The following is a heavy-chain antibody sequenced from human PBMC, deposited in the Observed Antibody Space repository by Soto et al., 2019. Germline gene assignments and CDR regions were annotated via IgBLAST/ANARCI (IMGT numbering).Heavy chain of an antibody. CDR3: ARGLLQNWFDP. D-gene: IGHD1-26*01. V-gene: IGHV4-31*03. CDR2: IYYSGST. CDR1: GGSISSGGDY. J-gene: IGHJ5*02. Sequence: SLSLTCTVSGGSISSGGDYWSWIRQHPGKGLEWIGYIYYSGSTYYNPSLKSRVTISVDTSKNQFSLKLSSVTAADTAVYYCARGLLQNWFDPWGQGTLVTVSS.